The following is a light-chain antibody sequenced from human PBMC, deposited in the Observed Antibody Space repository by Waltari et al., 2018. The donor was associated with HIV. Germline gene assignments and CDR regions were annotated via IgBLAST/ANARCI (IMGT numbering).Light chain of an antibody. J-gene: IGLJ2*01. V-gene: IGLV1-51*01. CDR3: GTWESSLGAAV. CDR1: SSTIVTTY. Sequence: QSVLTQPPSVSAAPGQKVTISSSGRSSTIVTTYVSWYQQLPGTAPRLLIYDTKKRPSESPDRFSGSKSGASATLDITGLQTGDEADYYCGTWESSLGAAVFGGGTKLAVL. CDR2: DTK.